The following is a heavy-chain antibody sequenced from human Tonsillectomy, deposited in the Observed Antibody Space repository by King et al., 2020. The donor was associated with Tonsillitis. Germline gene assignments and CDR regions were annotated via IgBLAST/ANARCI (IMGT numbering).Heavy chain of an antibody. CDR2: IWYDGSNK. V-gene: IGHV3-33*08. J-gene: IGHJ3*02. CDR1: GFTFSSYG. CDR3: ARDWRRAVAASGAFDI. Sequence: VQLVESGGGVVQPGRSLRLSCAASGFTFSSYGMHWVRQAPGKGLDWVAVIWYDGSNKYYADSVKGRFTISRDNSKNTLYLQMNSLRAEDTAVYYCARDWRRAVAASGAFDIWGQGTMVTVSS. D-gene: IGHD6-19*01.